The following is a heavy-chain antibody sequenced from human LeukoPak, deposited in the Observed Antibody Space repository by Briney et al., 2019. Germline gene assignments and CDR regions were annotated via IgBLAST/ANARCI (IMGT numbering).Heavy chain of an antibody. D-gene: IGHD5/OR15-5a*01. CDR1: VFTFASSV. J-gene: IGHJ4*02. CDR2: IVVGIGNT. V-gene: IGHV1-58*01. Sequence: ASVKVSCKASVFTFASSVVQWVRQSGGQRLACRGWIVVGIGNTNYAQKLQERVTITRDMSTSTAYMELTSLRSEDTAVYYCAAGSTTYFDYWGQGPLVTVSS. CDR3: AAGSTTYFDY.